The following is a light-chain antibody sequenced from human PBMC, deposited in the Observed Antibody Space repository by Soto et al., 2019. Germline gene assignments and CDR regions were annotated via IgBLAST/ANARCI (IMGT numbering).Light chain of an antibody. CDR2: AAS. J-gene: IGKJ1*01. CDR1: QSISTF. Sequence: DIQMTQSPSSLSASVGDRVTITCRASQSISTFLNWYQQKPGKAPKLLIYAASSLQSGVPSRFSGSGSETDFTLTISSLQPEDFATYYCQQSYISPWTFGQGTKVEIE. CDR3: QQSYISPWT. V-gene: IGKV1-39*01.